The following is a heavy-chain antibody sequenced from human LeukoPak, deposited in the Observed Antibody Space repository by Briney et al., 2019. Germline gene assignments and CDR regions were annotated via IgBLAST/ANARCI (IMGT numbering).Heavy chain of an antibody. D-gene: IGHD3-22*01. CDR2: ITSIGTYI. CDR1: GFTFSSYS. Sequence: PGGSLRLSCAASGFTFSSYSMNWVRQAPGKGLEWVSSITSIGTYIYYADSVKGRFTISRDNSKNTLYLQMNSLRAEDTAVYYCARDPDSSGPFDYWGQGTLVTVSS. J-gene: IGHJ4*02. CDR3: ARDPDSSGPFDY. V-gene: IGHV3-21*01.